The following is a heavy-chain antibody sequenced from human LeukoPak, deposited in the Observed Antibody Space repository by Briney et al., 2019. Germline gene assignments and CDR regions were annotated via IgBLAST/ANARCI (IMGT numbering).Heavy chain of an antibody. V-gene: IGHV3-72*01. CDR3: VRDWGAAFDI. D-gene: IGHD7-27*01. CDR1: GFTFSDHY. Sequence: GGSLRLSCAASGFTFSDHYMDWVRQAPGKGLEWVGRIRDKANSYTTEYAASVKGRFTILRDDSKNSLYLQMNSLKTEDTAVYYCVRDWGAAFDIWGQGTMVTVSS. CDR2: IRDKANSYTT. J-gene: IGHJ3*02.